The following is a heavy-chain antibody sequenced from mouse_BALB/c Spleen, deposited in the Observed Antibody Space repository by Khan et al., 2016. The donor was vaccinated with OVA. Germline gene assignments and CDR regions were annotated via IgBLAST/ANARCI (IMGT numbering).Heavy chain of an antibody. Sequence: VQLQQSGAELARPGASVKMSCKASGYTFTSNTMHWVKQRPGQGLEWIGYINPRSSYTNYNQKFKDKATLTAEKSSSTAYMQLSSLTSEDSAFYSCARRTTAYTMDYWGQGTSVTVSS. D-gene: IGHD2-14*01. CDR2: INPRSSYT. CDR1: GYTFTSNT. CDR3: ARRTTAYTMDY. J-gene: IGHJ4*01. V-gene: IGHV1-4*01.